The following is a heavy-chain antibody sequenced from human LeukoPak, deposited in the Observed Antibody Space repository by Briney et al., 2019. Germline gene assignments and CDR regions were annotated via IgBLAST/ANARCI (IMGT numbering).Heavy chain of an antibody. V-gene: IGHV4-59*01. Sequence: SETLSLTCTVSGGSISSYYWSWIRQPPGEGLEWIGYIYYSGSTNYNPSLKSRVTISVDTSKNQFSLKLSSVTAADTAVYYCARDTGRVFDYWGQGTLVTVSS. CDR2: IYYSGST. D-gene: IGHD1-14*01. J-gene: IGHJ4*02. CDR1: GGSISSYY. CDR3: ARDTGRVFDY.